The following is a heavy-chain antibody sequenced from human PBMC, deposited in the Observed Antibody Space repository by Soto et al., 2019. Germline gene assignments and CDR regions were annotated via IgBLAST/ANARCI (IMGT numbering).Heavy chain of an antibody. CDR1: GFTFSSYG. CDR3: ANEEFYGGTFY. CDR2: ISYDGSNK. V-gene: IGHV3-30*18. D-gene: IGHD4-17*01. Sequence: QVQLVESGGGVVQPGRSLRLSCAASGFTFSSYGMHWVRQAPGKGLEWVAVISYDGSNKYYADSVKGRFTISRDNSKNTLYLQMNSLRAEDTAVYYCANEEFYGGTFYWGQGTLVTVSS. J-gene: IGHJ4*02.